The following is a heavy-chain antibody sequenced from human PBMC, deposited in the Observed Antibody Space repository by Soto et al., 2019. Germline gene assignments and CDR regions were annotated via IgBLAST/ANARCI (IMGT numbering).Heavy chain of an antibody. J-gene: IGHJ6*02. D-gene: IGHD4-17*01. CDR1: GFTFTSSA. CDR3: AADLTLATTEERRLYYGMDV. CDR2: IVVGSGNT. Sequence: QMQLVQSGPEVKKPGTSVKVSCKASGFTFTSSAVQWVRQARGQRLEWIGWIVVGSGNTNYAQKFQERVTITRDMSTSTAYMELSSLRSEDTAVYYCAADLTLATTEERRLYYGMDVWGQGTTVTVSS. V-gene: IGHV1-58*01.